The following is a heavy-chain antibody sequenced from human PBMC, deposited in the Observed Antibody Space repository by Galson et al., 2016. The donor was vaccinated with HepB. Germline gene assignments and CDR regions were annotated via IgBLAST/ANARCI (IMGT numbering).Heavy chain of an antibody. CDR3: ATGNYYHSGSPTY. V-gene: IGHV1-24*01. D-gene: IGHD3-10*01. CDR2: YVPEDGNT. J-gene: IGHJ4*02. CDR1: GYPLSDLS. Sequence: SVKVSCKVSGYPLSDLSMHWVREAPGKGLEWLGGYVPEDGNTGYAQNFQGRVTMTEDTSTDTAYMELNSLKYEDTAVYYCATGNYYHSGSPTYWGQGTLVTVSS.